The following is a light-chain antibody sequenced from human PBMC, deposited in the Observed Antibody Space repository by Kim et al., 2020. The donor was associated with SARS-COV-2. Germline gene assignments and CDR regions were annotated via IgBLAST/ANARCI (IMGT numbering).Light chain of an antibody. CDR1: SNNVGNQG. Sequence: QTATLTCAGNSNNVGNQGAVWLRQHQGHPPKLLTYRNSNRPSGISERLSASRSGNTASLTITGLQPEDEADYYCSAWDSSLSAWVFGGGTKLTVL. V-gene: IGLV10-54*01. CDR2: RNS. CDR3: SAWDSSLSAWV. J-gene: IGLJ3*02.